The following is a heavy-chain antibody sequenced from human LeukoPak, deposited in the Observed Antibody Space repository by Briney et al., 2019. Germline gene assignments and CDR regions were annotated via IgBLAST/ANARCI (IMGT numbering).Heavy chain of an antibody. Sequence: GASVKVSCKASGYTFTSYGISWVRQAPGQGLEWMGWISAYNGNTNYAQKLQGRVTITTDTSTSTAYIELKSLRSDDKDVYYCASPTMGARIGGQGTMVTVSS. CDR3: ASPTMGARI. D-gene: IGHD1-26*01. V-gene: IGHV1-18*01. CDR2: ISAYNGNT. J-gene: IGHJ3*02. CDR1: GYTFTSYG.